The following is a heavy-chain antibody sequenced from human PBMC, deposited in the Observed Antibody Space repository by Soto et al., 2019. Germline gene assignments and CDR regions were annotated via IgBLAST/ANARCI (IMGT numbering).Heavy chain of an antibody. CDR1: GGSISSYY. Sequence: TLSLTCTVSGGSISSYYWSWIRQPPGKGLEWIGYIYYSGSTNYNPSLKSRVTISVDTSKNQFSLKLSSVTAADTAVYYCARVEIDDILFDPWGQGTLVTVSS. V-gene: IGHV4-59*01. D-gene: IGHD3-9*01. CDR3: ARVEIDDILFDP. CDR2: IYYSGST. J-gene: IGHJ5*02.